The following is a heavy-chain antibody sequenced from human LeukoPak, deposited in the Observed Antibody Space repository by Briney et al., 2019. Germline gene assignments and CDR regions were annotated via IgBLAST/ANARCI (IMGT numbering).Heavy chain of an antibody. CDR1: GFSLSTSGMC. CDR3: ARILLYDSSGYPFDY. Sequence: SGPTLVNPTQTLTLTCTFSGFSLSTSGMCVSWIRQPPGKALEWLARIDWDDDKYYSTSLKTRLTISKDTSKNQVVLTMTNMDPVDTATYYCARILLYDSSGYPFDYWGQGTLVTVSS. D-gene: IGHD3-22*01. CDR2: IDWDDDK. V-gene: IGHV2-70*11. J-gene: IGHJ4*02.